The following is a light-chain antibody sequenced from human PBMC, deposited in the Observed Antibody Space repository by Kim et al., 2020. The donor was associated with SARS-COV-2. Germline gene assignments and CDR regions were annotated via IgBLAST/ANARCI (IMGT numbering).Light chain of an antibody. J-gene: IGKJ2*01. Sequence: GERGNQTGRESQSIRSNLAGYNQTTGQPHRLLIQDAATRDPGVTDRFSGSGAGTEFSLTISSLQSEDSAVYYCQQYNTWPMYTFGQGTKLEI. V-gene: IGKV3-15*01. CDR3: QQYNTWPMYT. CDR1: QSIRSN. CDR2: DAA.